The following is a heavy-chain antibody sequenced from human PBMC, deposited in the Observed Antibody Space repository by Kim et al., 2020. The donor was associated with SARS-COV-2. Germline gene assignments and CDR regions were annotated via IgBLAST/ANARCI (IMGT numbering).Heavy chain of an antibody. J-gene: IGHJ6*02. V-gene: IGHV3-7*03. CDR1: GFSFSNHW. CDR3: ARNNAMDV. Sequence: GALRLSCAASGFSFSNHWMTWVRQAPGRGPEWVANIKQHGSEKYYVDSVRGRFTISRDDAKNSLYLQMNSLRAEDTAIYYCARNNAMDVWGQGTTVTVSS. CDR2: IKQHGSEK.